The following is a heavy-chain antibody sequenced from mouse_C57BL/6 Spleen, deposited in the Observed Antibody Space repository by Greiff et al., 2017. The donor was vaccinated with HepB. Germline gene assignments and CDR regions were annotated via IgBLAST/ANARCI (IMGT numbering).Heavy chain of an antibody. CDR3: ADGGNYYGPSWFAY. V-gene: IGHV1-64*01. Sequence: QVQLQQPGAELVKPGASVKLSCKASGYTFTSYWMHWVKQRPGQGLEWIGMIHPNSGSTNYNEKFKSKATLTVDKSSSTAYMQLSSLTSEDSAVYYCADGGNYYGPSWFAYWGQGTLVTVSA. CDR1: GYTFTSYW. D-gene: IGHD2-1*01. J-gene: IGHJ3*01. CDR2: IHPNSGST.